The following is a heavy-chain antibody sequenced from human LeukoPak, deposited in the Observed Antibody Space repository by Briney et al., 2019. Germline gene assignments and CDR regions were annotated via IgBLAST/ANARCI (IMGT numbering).Heavy chain of an antibody. J-gene: IGHJ4*02. CDR1: GGSVSSSSYF. Sequence: ASETLSLTCTVSGGSVSSSSYFWGWIRQPPGKGLEWIGSIDDSGSTYYNPSLKSRVTISVDTSKNQFSLRLSSVTAADTAVYYCARLGPRNSSGYYYYWGQGTLVTVSS. CDR3: ARLGPRNSSGYYYY. CDR2: IDDSGST. V-gene: IGHV4-39*01. D-gene: IGHD3-22*01.